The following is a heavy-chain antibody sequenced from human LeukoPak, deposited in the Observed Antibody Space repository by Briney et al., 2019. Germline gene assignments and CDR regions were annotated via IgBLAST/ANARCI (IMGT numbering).Heavy chain of an antibody. CDR2: INTNTGNP. Sequence: GASVKVSCKASGYTFTTNAMNWVRQAPGQGLEWMGWINTNTGNPTYAQGFTGRFVFSLDTSGSTAYLQISSLKAEDTALYYCATGGGYRFAYWGQGTLVTVSS. CDR1: GYTFTTNA. V-gene: IGHV7-4-1*02. CDR3: ATGGGYRFAY. D-gene: IGHD6-25*01. J-gene: IGHJ4*02.